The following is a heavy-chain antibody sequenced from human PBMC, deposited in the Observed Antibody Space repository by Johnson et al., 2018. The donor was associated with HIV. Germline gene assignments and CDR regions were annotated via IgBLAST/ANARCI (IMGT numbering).Heavy chain of an antibody. CDR1: GFTFSSYA. Sequence: QVQLVESGGGVVQPGRSLRLSCAASGFTFSSYAMHWVRQAPGKGLEWVAVIRYDGSNKYYADSVKGRFTISRDSSKNTLYLQMNSLRAEDTALYFCTRRDSSELGDAFDIWGQGTMVTVSS. CDR2: IRYDGSNK. CDR3: TRRDSSELGDAFDI. V-gene: IGHV3-33*08. D-gene: IGHD6-6*01. J-gene: IGHJ3*02.